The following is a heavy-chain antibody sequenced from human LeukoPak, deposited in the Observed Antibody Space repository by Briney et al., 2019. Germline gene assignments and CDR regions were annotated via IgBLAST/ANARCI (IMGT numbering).Heavy chain of an antibody. D-gene: IGHD2-21*02. CDR1: GFTFSNAW. CDR2: IKSRTDGGTT. CDR3: AKDRCGGDCYLLDY. Sequence: GGSLRLSCAASGFTFSNAWMNWVRQAPGKGLEWVGRIKSRTDGGTTDYTAPVKGRFTISRDDSKNTLYLQMNSLRAEDTAVYYCAKDRCGGDCYLLDYWGQGTLVTVSS. J-gene: IGHJ4*02. V-gene: IGHV3-15*01.